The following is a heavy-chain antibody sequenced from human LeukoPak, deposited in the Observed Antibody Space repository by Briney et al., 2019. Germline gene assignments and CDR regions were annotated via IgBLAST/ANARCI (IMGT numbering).Heavy chain of an antibody. D-gene: IGHD6-19*01. J-gene: IGHJ4*02. V-gene: IGHV1-46*01. CDR2: INPSGGST. CDR1: GYTFTRYY. Sequence: ASVKVSCKASGYTFTRYYIHWVRQAPGQGPEWMGMINPSGGSTTYAQRFQGRVTMTRDMPTSTVFMELSSLRSEDTAVYYCARGGEGPRLAGSFWGQGTLVTVSS. CDR3: ARGGEGPRLAGSF.